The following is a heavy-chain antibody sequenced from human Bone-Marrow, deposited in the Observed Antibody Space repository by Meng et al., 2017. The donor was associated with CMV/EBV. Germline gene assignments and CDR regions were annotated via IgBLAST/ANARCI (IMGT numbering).Heavy chain of an antibody. J-gene: IGHJ6*02. CDR1: GYTFTGYY. Sequence: ASVKVSCKASGYTFTGYYMHWVRQAPGQGLEWMGRINPNSGGTNYAQKFQGRVTMTRDTSISTAYMELSRLRSDDTAVYYCARSPPYYDYVWGSYRSGYYYGMDVWGQGTTVTVSS. D-gene: IGHD3-16*02. CDR2: INPNSGGT. CDR3: ARSPPYYDYVWGSYRSGYYYGMDV. V-gene: IGHV1-2*06.